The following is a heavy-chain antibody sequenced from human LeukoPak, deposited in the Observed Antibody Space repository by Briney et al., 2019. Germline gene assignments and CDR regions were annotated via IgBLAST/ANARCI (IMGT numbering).Heavy chain of an antibody. Sequence: GGSLRLSCAVSGFTFSNYEINWVRQAPGKGLEWVSYISSSGSTIYYADSVKGRFTISRDNAKNSLYLQMNSLRAEDTAVYYCAELGITMIGGVWGKGTTVTISS. CDR2: ISSSGSTI. J-gene: IGHJ6*04. CDR3: AELGITMIGGV. D-gene: IGHD3-10*02. CDR1: GFTFSNYE. V-gene: IGHV3-48*03.